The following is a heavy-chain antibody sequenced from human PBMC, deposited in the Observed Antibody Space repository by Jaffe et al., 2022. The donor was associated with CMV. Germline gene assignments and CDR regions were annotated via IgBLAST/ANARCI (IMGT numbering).Heavy chain of an antibody. CDR1: GFPFNSYG. D-gene: IGHD4-17*01. V-gene: IGHV3-33*01. J-gene: IGHJ4*02. CDR2: IWYDGSNK. Sequence: QVQLVESGGGVVQPGRSLRLSCAASGFPFNSYGMHWVRQAPGKGLEWVAMIWYDGSNKYYADSVKGRFTISRDDSKNTLYLQMNTLRAEDTAVYYCARGSYGPTYFDYWGQGIQVTVSS. CDR3: ARGSYGPTYFDY.